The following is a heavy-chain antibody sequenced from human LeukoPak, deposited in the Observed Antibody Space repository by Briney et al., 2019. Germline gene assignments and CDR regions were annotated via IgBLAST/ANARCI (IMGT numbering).Heavy chain of an antibody. CDR1: GYTFTGYY. J-gene: IGHJ4*02. V-gene: IGHV1-2*04. D-gene: IGHD4-17*01. CDR3: ARDIVSSFLKGATVTHVFDY. CDR2: INPNSGGT. Sequence: ASVKVSCKASGYTFTGYYIHWVRQAPGQGLEWMGWINPNSGGTNYTQKFQGWVTMTRDTSISTVYMELSRLRSDVTAVYYCARDIVSSFLKGATVTHVFDYWGQGTLVTVSS.